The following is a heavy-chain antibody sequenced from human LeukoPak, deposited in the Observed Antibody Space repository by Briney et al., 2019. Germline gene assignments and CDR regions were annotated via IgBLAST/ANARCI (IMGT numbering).Heavy chain of an antibody. V-gene: IGHV4-34*01. CDR3: ARGGSSSSDFYWYLDL. J-gene: IGHJ2*01. CDR2: INRSGST. Sequence: PSETLSLTCDLYGATFSGYYWSWIRQPPGEGLEWIGEINRSGSTHYNPPLKSRVTISLDTPDNQFSLRLTSVTAADTAVYFCARGGSSSSDFYWYLDLWGRGTLVTVSS. D-gene: IGHD2-15*01. CDR1: GATFSGYY.